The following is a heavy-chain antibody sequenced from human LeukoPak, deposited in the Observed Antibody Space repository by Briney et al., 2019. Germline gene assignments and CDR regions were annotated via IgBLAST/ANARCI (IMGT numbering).Heavy chain of an antibody. Sequence: SETLSLTCTVSGGSVSSGSYYWSWIRQPPGKGLEWIGYIYYSGSTNYNPSLKSRVTISVDTSKNQFSLKLSSVTAADTAVYYCARGYPGYCSSTSCYNYDDAFDIWGQGTMATVSS. CDR2: IYYSGST. CDR3: ARGYPGYCSSTSCYNYDDAFDI. V-gene: IGHV4-61*01. CDR1: GGSVSSGSYY. J-gene: IGHJ3*02. D-gene: IGHD2-2*02.